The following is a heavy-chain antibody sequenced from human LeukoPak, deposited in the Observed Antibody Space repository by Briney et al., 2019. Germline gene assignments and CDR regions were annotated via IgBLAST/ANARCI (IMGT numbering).Heavy chain of an antibody. CDR1: GFTFSSYS. D-gene: IGHD1-26*01. CDR3: ARESQGALDAFDI. J-gene: IGHJ3*02. CDR2: ISSSSSTI. Sequence: PGGSLRLSCAASGFTFSSYSMNWVRQAPGKGLEWVSYISSSSSTIYYADSVKGRFTISRDNAKNSLYLQMNSLRAEDTAVYYCARESQGALDAFDIWGQGTMVTASS. V-gene: IGHV3-48*04.